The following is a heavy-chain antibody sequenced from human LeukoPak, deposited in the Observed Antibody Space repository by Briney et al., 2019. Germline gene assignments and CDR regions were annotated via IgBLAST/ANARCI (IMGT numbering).Heavy chain of an antibody. J-gene: IGHJ4*02. D-gene: IGHD3-16*01. CDR3: ARGGEGVGVTSYFDY. V-gene: IGHV4-4*07. CDR1: GGSISSYY. Sequence: PSETLSLTCTVSGGSISSYYWSWIRQPAGKGLEWIGRIYTSGSTNYNPSLKSRVTMSVDTSKNQFSLKLSSVTAADTAVYYCARGGEGVGVTSYFDYWGQGTLVTVSS. CDR2: IYTSGST.